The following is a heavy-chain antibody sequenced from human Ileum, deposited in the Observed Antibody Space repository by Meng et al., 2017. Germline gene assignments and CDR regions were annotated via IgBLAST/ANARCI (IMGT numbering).Heavy chain of an antibody. CDR3: VRNEGYSLGD. CDR2: ISQESGRT. CDR1: VASISSQYW. V-gene: IGHV4-4*02. Sequence: DSGPALCNHWAPPDFTAAVSVASISSQYWWRWVRQPPGKGLEWIGEISQESGRTNYNPSLKSRVTISLDKSKNQFSLNLNSVTAADTAVYYCVRNEGYSLGDWGQGTLVTVSS. J-gene: IGHJ4*02. D-gene: IGHD2-21*01.